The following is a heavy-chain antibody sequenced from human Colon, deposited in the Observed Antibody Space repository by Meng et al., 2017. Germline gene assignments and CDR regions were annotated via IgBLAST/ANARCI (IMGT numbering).Heavy chain of an antibody. V-gene: IGHV3-48*03. CDR2: ISSDGSTI. D-gene: IGHD2-15*01. Sequence: GESLKISCAASRFTFSNYEMNWVRQAPGKGLEWISYISSDGSTIYYADSVKGRFTISRDNAKNSLYLQVNSLRAEDTAVYYCATRVVVTATRAFDIWGQGTMVTFSS. CDR3: ATRVVVTATRAFDI. J-gene: IGHJ3*02. CDR1: RFTFSNYE.